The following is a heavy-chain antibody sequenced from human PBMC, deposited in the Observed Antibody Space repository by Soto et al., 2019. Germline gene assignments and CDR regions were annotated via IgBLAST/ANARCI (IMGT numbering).Heavy chain of an antibody. CDR2: IIPILGTT. CDR3: AKKNPHADCNKGWLDP. D-gene: IGHD2-21*02. J-gene: IGHJ5*02. V-gene: IGHV1-69*01. CDR1: GGTFVSSA. Sequence: QVQLLQSGAELREPGSTVTISCSPSGGTFVSSAFAWMRQAPGGRIEWMGGIIPILGTTKYAEKFLGRLTMRADYSSRTAYLELRSLTVDDTALYFCAKKNPHADCNKGWLDPWGQGTLVTVST.